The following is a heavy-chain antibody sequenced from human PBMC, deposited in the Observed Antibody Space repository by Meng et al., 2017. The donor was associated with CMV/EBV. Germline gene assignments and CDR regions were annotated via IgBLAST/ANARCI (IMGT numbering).Heavy chain of an antibody. CDR2: INPNSGGT. V-gene: IGHV1-2*02. CDR1: GYTFTGYY. CDR3: ARGYATQWLVQYYFDY. Sequence: ASVKVSCKASGYTFTGYYMHWVRQAPGQGLEWMGWINPNSGGTNYAQKFQGRVTMTRDTSISTAYMELSRLRSDDTAVYYCARGYATQWLVQYYFDYWGRGTLVTVSS. D-gene: IGHD6-19*01. J-gene: IGHJ4*02.